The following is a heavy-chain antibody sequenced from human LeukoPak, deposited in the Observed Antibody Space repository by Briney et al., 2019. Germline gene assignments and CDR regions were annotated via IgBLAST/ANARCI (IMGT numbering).Heavy chain of an antibody. CDR1: GGTFSSYA. V-gene: IGHV1-69*13. J-gene: IGHJ6*03. CDR3: ARDAPSAEYYYYYMDV. Sequence: SVKVSCKASGGTFSSYAISWVRQAPGQGLEWMGGIIPIFGTANYAQKFQGRVTITADESTSTAYMELSSLRSEDTAVYYCARDAPSAEYYYYYMDVWGKGTTVTVSS. CDR2: IIPIFGTA. D-gene: IGHD3-10*01.